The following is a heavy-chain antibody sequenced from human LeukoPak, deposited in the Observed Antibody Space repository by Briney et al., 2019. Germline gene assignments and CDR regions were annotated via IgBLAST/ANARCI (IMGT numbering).Heavy chain of an antibody. CDR2: IIPIFGTA. V-gene: IGHV1-69*05. J-gene: IGHJ4*02. CDR3: ARDLNDYVWGSYRYPLDY. Sequence: SVKVSCKASGGTFSIYAISWVRQAPGQGLEWMGGIIPIFGTANYAQKFQGRVTITTDESTSTAYMELSSLRSEDTAVYYCARDLNDYVWGSYRYPLDYWGQGTLVTVSS. D-gene: IGHD3-16*02. CDR1: GGTFSIYA.